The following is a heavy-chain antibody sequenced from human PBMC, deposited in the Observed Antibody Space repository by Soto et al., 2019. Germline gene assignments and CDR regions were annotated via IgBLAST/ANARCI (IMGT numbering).Heavy chain of an antibody. CDR2: ISSSSSYI. CDR1: GFTFISYS. CDR3: ASPGVGSGSSPTLYYYYYGMDV. D-gene: IGHD3-22*01. Sequence: GGSLRLSCAASGFTFISYSMNWVRQAPGKGLEWVSSISSSSSYIYYADSVKGRFTISRDNAKNSLYLQMNSLRAEDTAVYYCASPGVGSGSSPTLYYYYYGMDVWGQGTTVTVSS. J-gene: IGHJ6*02. V-gene: IGHV3-21*01.